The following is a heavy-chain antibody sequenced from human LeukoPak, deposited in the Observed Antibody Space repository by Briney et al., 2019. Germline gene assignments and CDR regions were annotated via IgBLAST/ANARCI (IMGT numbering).Heavy chain of an antibody. D-gene: IGHD6-13*01. Sequence: ASVKVSCKASGGTFSSYAISWVRQAPGQGLEWMGGIIPIFGTANYAQKFQGRVTITTDESTSTAYMELSSLRSEDTAVYYCARGFRSGSSSLGYWGQGTLVTVSS. V-gene: IGHV1-69*05. CDR1: GGTFSSYA. CDR2: IIPIFGTA. J-gene: IGHJ4*02. CDR3: ARGFRSGSSSLGY.